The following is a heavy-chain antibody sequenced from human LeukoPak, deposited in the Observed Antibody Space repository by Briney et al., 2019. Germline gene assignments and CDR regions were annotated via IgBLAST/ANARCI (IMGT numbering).Heavy chain of an antibody. V-gene: IGHV3-30-3*01. CDR1: GFTFSSYA. CDR3: AREGYSYYFDY. CDR2: ISYDGSNK. J-gene: IGHJ4*02. Sequence: PGRSLRLSCAASGFTFSSYAMHWVRQAPGKGLEWVAVISYDGSNKYYADSVKGRFTISRDNSKNTLYLQMNSLRAEDTAVYYCAREGYSYYFDYWGQGTLVTVSS. D-gene: IGHD5-18*01.